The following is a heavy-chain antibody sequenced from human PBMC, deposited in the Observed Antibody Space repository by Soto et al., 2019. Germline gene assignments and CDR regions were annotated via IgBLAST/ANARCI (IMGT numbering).Heavy chain of an antibody. Sequence: PGESLKISCKGSGYSFTSYWIGWVRQMPGKGLEWMGIIYPGDSDTRYSPSFQGQVTISADKSISTAYLRWSSLKASDTAMYYCARHALYYYDSSGPRDYWGQGTLVTVSS. D-gene: IGHD3-22*01. CDR1: GYSFTSYW. CDR3: ARHALYYYDSSGPRDY. V-gene: IGHV5-51*01. CDR2: IYPGDSDT. J-gene: IGHJ4*02.